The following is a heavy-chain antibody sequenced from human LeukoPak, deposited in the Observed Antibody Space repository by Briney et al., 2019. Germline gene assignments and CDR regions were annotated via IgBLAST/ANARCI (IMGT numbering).Heavy chain of an antibody. D-gene: IGHD2-15*01. J-gene: IGHJ6*02. Sequence: TGGSLRLSCAASGFTFSSYAMSWVRQAAGKGLEWVSAISGSGGSTYYADSVKGRFTISRDNSKNTLYLQMNSLRAEDTAVYYCAKNYCSGGSCQTYYYYGMDVWGQGTTVTVSS. CDR2: ISGSGGST. CDR3: AKNYCSGGSCQTYYYYGMDV. V-gene: IGHV3-23*01. CDR1: GFTFSSYA.